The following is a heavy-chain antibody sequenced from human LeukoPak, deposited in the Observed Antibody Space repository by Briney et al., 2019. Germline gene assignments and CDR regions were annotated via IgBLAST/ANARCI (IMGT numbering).Heavy chain of an antibody. CDR2: IGSDNKP. J-gene: IGHJ4*02. D-gene: IGHD6-6*01. CDR3: AKGTYSSSPRDY. V-gene: IGHV3-23*05. Sequence: PGGSLRLSCEASGFTFSAYAMTWVRQAPGKGLEWVSSIGSDNKPHYSESVKGRFAISRDNSKSMLFLQLNSLRAEDTAVYYCAKGTYSSSPRDYWGQGTLVTVSS. CDR1: GFTFSAYA.